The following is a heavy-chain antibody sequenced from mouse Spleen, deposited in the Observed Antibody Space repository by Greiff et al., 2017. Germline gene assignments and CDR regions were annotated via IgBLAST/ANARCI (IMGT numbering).Heavy chain of an antibody. V-gene: IGHV2-9-1*01. CDR1: GFSLTSYA. Sequence: VKLVESGPGLVAPSQSLSITCTVSGFSLTSYAISWVRQPPGQGLEWLGVIWTGGGTNYNSALKSRLSISKDNSKSQVFLKMNSLQTDDTARYYCAREGLVTTATGFFIDYWGQGTSVTVSS. J-gene: IGHJ4*01. CDR2: IWTGGGT. CDR3: AREGLVTTATGFFIDY. D-gene: IGHD1-2*01.